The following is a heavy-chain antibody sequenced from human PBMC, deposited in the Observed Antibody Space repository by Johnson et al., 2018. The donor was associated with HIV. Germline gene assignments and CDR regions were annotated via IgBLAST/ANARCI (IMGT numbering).Heavy chain of an antibody. D-gene: IGHD3-16*02. V-gene: IGHV3-7*03. CDR1: GFTVSSNY. Sequence: VQLVESGGGLVQPGGSLRLSCAASGFTVSSNYMSWVRQAPGKGLEWVANIKQDGSEKYYVDSVKGRFTISRDSAKNSLYLQMNSLRAEDTALYYCARDVLSDLSLQGAFDVWGQGTVVTVSS. CDR2: IKQDGSEK. J-gene: IGHJ3*01. CDR3: ARDVLSDLSLQGAFDV.